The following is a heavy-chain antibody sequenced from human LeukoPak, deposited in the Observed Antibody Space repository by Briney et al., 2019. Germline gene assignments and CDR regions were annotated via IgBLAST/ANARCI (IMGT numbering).Heavy chain of an antibody. CDR2: IYHSGST. Sequence: SSETLSLTCAVSGGPISSGGYSWSRLRQPPGKDLEWSSNIYHSGSTYYNPSLKSRVTISVDRSKNQFSLKLSSVTAADTAVYYCARTRMVMATMLPDALDIWGQGTMVTVSS. V-gene: IGHV4-30-2*01. D-gene: IGHD5-24*01. J-gene: IGHJ3*02. CDR3: ARTRMVMATMLPDALDI. CDR1: GGPISSGGYS.